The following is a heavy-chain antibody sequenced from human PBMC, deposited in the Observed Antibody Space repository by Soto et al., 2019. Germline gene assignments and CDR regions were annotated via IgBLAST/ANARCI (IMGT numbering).Heavy chain of an antibody. D-gene: IGHD5-18*01. CDR2: IRNKGNNYAT. CDR1: GFTFSDTA. J-gene: IGHJ4*02. V-gene: IGHV3-73*01. Sequence: GETLSLSCAASGFTFSDTAMHWVRQPSGQGLEWVGRIRNKGNNYATAYTASVKGRFTISRDDSKNTVYLQMNSLKIDDTAVYYCTSRRDWTAVDPLDYWGLGTLVTVPQ. CDR3: TSRRDWTAVDPLDY.